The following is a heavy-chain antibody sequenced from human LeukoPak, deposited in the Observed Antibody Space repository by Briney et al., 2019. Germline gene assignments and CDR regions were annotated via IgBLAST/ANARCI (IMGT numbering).Heavy chain of an antibody. CDR2: ISYDGSNK. V-gene: IGHV3-30-3*01. Sequence: GGSLRLSCAASGFTFSSYAMHWVRQAPGKGLEWVAVISYDGSNKYYADSVKGRFTISRDNSKNTLYLQMNSLRAEDTAVYYCARDHTKGDSSSWIYYYYYMDVWGKGTTVTVSS. CDR1: GFTFSSYA. D-gene: IGHD6-13*01. J-gene: IGHJ6*03. CDR3: ARDHTKGDSSSWIYYYYYMDV.